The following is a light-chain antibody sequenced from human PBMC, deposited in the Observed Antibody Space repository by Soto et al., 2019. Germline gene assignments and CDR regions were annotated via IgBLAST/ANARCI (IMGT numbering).Light chain of an antibody. CDR3: PQYGSSPLT. CDR2: VAS. J-gene: IGKJ4*01. CDR1: QSVSSSY. Sequence: EILLTQSPGTLSLSPGERATLSCRASQSVSSSYLAWYQQKPGQAPRLLIYVASSRATGIPDRFSGSGSGTDFTLTISRLEPEDFAVYYCPQYGSSPLTFGGGTKVEIK. V-gene: IGKV3-20*01.